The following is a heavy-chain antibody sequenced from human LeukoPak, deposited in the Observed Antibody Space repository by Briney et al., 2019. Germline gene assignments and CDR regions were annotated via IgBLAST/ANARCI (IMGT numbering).Heavy chain of an antibody. CDR1: GYTFTSYA. CDR2: INAGNGNT. J-gene: IGHJ4*02. V-gene: IGHV1-3*01. CDR3: AREIGVIVGATYYLDY. Sequence: GASVKVSCKASGYTFTSYAMHWVRQAPGQRLEWMGWINAGNGNTKYSQKFQGRVTITRDTSASTAYMELSSLRSEDTAVYYCAREIGVIVGATYYLDYWGQGTLVTVSS. D-gene: IGHD1-26*01.